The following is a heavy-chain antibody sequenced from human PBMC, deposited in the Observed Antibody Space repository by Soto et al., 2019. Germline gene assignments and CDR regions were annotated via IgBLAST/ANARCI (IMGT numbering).Heavy chain of an antibody. CDR3: ARDWYCSSTSCSGHRYFDY. J-gene: IGHJ4*02. CDR1: GGTFSSYA. CDR2: IIPIFGTA. V-gene: IGHV1-69*13. D-gene: IGHD2-2*01. Sequence: SVKVSCKASGGTFSSYAISWVRQAPGQGLEWMGGIIPIFGTANYAQKFQGRVTITADESTSTAYMELSSLRSEDTAVYYCARDWYCSSTSCSGHRYFDYWGQGTLVTV.